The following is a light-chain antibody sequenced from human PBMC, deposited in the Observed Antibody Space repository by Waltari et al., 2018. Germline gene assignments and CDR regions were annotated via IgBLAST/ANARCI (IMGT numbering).Light chain of an antibody. J-gene: IGKJ2*01. CDR1: QPISIY. CDR2: GAV. Sequence: DIQMTQSPSALSASVGDRVAITCRASQPISIYLTWYQQIPGKAPNLLIDGAVNLQDGVPSRFTGSGSGTDFTLTISSLHPEDFGTYYCQQSYKAPLTFGQGTKLQIK. CDR3: QQSYKAPLT. V-gene: IGKV1-39*01.